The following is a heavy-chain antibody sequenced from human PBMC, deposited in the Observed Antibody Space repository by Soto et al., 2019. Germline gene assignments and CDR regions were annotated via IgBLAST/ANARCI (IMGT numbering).Heavy chain of an antibody. CDR3: ARGSIWARYGSGSYYGIDP. Sequence: SQTLSLTCAVYGGSFSGYYWSWIRQPPGKGLEWIGEVKHSGSTNYNPSLKSRVTISVEKSKNQFSLKLSSVTAADTAVYYCARGSIWARYGSGSYYGIDPWGQGTLVTVSS. CDR1: GGSFSGYY. D-gene: IGHD3-10*01. V-gene: IGHV4-34*01. J-gene: IGHJ5*02. CDR2: VKHSGST.